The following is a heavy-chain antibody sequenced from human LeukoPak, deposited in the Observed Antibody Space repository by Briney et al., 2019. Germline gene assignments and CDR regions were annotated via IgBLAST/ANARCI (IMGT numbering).Heavy chain of an antibody. CDR2: VWYDGSKK. Sequence: GGSLRLSCAASGFTFSSYALHWVRQAPGKGLEWVAVVWYDGSKKYYADSVRGRFTISRDNSKNTLYLQMNSLRAEDTAVDYCARDPRYSSTWYYFDYWGQGTLVTVSS. J-gene: IGHJ4*02. V-gene: IGHV3-33*01. CDR3: ARDPRYSSTWYYFDY. CDR1: GFTFSSYA. D-gene: IGHD6-13*01.